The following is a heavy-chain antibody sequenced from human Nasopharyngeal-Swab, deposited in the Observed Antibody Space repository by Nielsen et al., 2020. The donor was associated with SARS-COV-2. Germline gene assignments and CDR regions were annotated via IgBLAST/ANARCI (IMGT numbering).Heavy chain of an antibody. V-gene: IGHV3-48*02. J-gene: IGHJ4*02. D-gene: IGHD4-23*01. CDR3: ARDTTVATDY. CDR2: ITSSSSTR. Sequence: GGSLRLSCAASGFAFTDYSMDWFRQAPGKGLEWVSYITSSSSTRYYADSVKGRFTVSRDNAKNSLYLQMSSLRDDDTAVYYCARDTTVATDYWGQGNLVTVSS. CDR1: GFAFTDYS.